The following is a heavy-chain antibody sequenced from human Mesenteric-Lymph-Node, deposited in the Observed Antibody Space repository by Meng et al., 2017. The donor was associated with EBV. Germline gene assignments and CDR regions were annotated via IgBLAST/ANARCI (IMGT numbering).Heavy chain of an antibody. V-gene: IGHV1-8*02. Sequence: QVQLEQSGAEVKXPXASVKVSCKASGYPFTSFDFGWVRQATGQGREWMGRMNPNSGDTEYAPKFQGRLAMNRDSSTSTAYMELSNLRSEDTAVYYCARVTLLFRSADFWGQGTLVTVSS. CDR2: MNPNSGDT. CDR1: GYPFTSFD. CDR3: ARVTLLFRSADF. J-gene: IGHJ4*02. D-gene: IGHD2-21*02.